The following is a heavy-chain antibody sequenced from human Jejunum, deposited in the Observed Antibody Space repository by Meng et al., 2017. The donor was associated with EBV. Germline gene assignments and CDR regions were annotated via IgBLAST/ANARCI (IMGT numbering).Heavy chain of an antibody. CDR2: IKNDGTDP. Sequence: EVQVVESGGGLVQPGGSLRLSCAASGFTFSDYWMHWVRQAPGKGLVWVSRIKNDGTDPYYADSVKGRFTVSRDNAKNTLYLQMNSLRAEDTAIYYCARGYRDYWGRGTLVTGSS. V-gene: IGHV3-74*01. D-gene: IGHD5-18*01. CDR3: ARGYRDY. J-gene: IGHJ4*02. CDR1: GFTFSDYW.